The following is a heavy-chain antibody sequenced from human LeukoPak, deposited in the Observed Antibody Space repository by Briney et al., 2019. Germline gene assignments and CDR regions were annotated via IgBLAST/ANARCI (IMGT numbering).Heavy chain of an antibody. Sequence: PSETLSLTCSVSTYSISSGFYWGWIRQPPGKGLEWIGSIYHSGSTYYNPSLKSRVTISVDTSKNQFSLKLSSVTAADTAVYYCARDLGPSHGVYSSGYYFYYWGQGTLVTVSS. CDR1: TYSISSGFY. J-gene: IGHJ4*02. D-gene: IGHD3-22*01. CDR2: IYHSGST. V-gene: IGHV4-38-2*02. CDR3: ARDLGPSHGVYSSGYYFYY.